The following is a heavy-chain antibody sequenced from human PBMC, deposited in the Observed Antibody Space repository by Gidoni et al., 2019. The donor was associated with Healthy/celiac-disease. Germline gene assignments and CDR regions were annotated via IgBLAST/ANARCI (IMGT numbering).Heavy chain of an antibody. V-gene: IGHV3-23*01. CDR2: ISGIGGST. J-gene: IGHJ4*02. D-gene: IGHD3-22*01. CDR3: VGGRVRGY. CDR1: GFTFSSYA. Sequence: EVQLLESGGGLVQPGGSLRLSCAASGFTFSSYAMSWVRQAPGKGLEGVSAISGIGGSTYYADSVKGRFTISRDNSKNTLYLQMNSLRAEDTAVYYCVGGRVRGYWGQGTLVTVSS.